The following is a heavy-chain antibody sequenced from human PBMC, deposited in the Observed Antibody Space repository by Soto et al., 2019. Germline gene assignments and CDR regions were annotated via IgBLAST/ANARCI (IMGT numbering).Heavy chain of an antibody. Sequence: GASVKVSCKASGYTFTSYGISWVRQAPGQGLEWMGWISAYNGNTNYAQKLQGRVTMTTDTSTSTAYMELRSLRSDDTAVYYCAREVYCSSTSCHQPGRCDCYSVWFDPWGQGTLVTVSS. V-gene: IGHV1-18*04. CDR1: GYTFTSYG. D-gene: IGHD2-2*01. CDR3: AREVYCSSTSCHQPGRCDCYSVWFDP. CDR2: ISAYNGNT. J-gene: IGHJ5*02.